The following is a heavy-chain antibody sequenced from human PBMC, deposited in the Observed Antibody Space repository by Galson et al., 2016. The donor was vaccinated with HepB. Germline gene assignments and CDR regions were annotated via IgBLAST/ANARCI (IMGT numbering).Heavy chain of an antibody. CDR1: GGSFTRNDW. J-gene: IGHJ4*02. Sequence: SETLSLTCAVSGGSFTRNDWWSWVRQPPGKGLEWIGEVYYGGSTNYNPSLKSRVTMSVDKSKNQFFLRLNSVTAADTAVYFCARVLRTAFNVFYFDYWGQGTLVTVSS. D-gene: IGHD2-21*02. CDR2: VYYGGST. CDR3: ARVLRTAFNVFYFDY. V-gene: IGHV4-4*02.